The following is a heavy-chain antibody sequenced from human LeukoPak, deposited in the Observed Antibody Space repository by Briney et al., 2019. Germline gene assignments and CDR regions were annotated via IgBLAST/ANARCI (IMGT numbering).Heavy chain of an antibody. V-gene: IGHV1-2*06. CDR3: ARDYYYGSVSNWFDP. Sequence: ASVKVSCKASGYTFTGYYMHWVRQAPGQGLEWMGRINPNSGGTNYAQKFQGRVTMTRDTSISTAYMELSRLRSDDTAAYYCARDYYYGSVSNWFDPWGQGTLVTVSS. CDR1: GYTFTGYY. D-gene: IGHD3-10*01. J-gene: IGHJ5*02. CDR2: INPNSGGT.